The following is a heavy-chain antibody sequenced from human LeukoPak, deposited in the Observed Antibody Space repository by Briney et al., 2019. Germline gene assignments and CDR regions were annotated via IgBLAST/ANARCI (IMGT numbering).Heavy chain of an antibody. J-gene: IGHJ6*02. CDR1: GYTFTSYY. V-gene: IGHV1-46*01. D-gene: IGHD5/OR15-5a*01. CDR2: INPGGGST. Sequence: ASVKVSCKASGYTFTSYYMHWVRQAPGQGLEWMGIINPGGGSTTYAQKFQGRVTMTRDTSTITVYMELSSLRSEDTAVYYCARSVYFGVDVWGQGTTVTVSS. CDR3: ARSVYFGVDV.